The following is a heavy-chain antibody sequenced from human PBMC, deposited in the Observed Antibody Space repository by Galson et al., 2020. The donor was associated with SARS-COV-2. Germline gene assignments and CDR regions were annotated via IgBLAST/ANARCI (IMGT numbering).Heavy chain of an antibody. CDR2: ISAYNGNT. J-gene: IGHJ6*03. D-gene: IGHD3-10*01. CDR3: ARGVSTVVWFGELNYYYYMDV. V-gene: IGHV1-18*04. Sequence: ASVKVSCKASGYTFTSYGISWVRQAPGQALEWMGWISAYNGNTNYAQKLQGRVTMTTDTSTSTAYMELRSLRSDDTAVYYCARGVSTVVWFGELNYYYYMDVWGKGTTVTVSS. CDR1: GYTFTSYG.